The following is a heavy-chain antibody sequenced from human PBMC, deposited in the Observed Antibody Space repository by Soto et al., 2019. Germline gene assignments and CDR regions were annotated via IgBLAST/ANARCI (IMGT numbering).Heavy chain of an antibody. J-gene: IGHJ4*02. CDR2: ISWNSGSI. CDR3: AKDSGSGWYPLFDY. V-gene: IGHV3-9*01. CDR1: GFTFDDYA. D-gene: IGHD6-19*01. Sequence: PGGSLRLSCAASGFTFDDYAMHWVRQAPGKGLEWVSGISWNSGSIGYADSVKGRFTISRDNAKNPLYLQMNSLRAEDTALYYCAKDSGSGWYPLFDYWGQGTLVTVSS.